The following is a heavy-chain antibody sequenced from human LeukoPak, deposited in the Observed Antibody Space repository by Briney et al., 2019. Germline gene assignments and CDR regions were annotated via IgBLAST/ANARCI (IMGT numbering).Heavy chain of an antibody. CDR2: ISSSGRTI. V-gene: IGHV3-11*04. Sequence: GGSLRLSCAGSGFTFSDYYMSWIRQAPGKGLEWVSYISSSGRTIYYADSVKGPLTISRDNAKNSLYLQMNSLRAEDTAVYYCARTDCSSSSCYELDYWGQGTLVTVSS. CDR1: GFTFSDYY. CDR3: ARTDCSSSSCYELDY. J-gene: IGHJ4*02. D-gene: IGHD2-2*01.